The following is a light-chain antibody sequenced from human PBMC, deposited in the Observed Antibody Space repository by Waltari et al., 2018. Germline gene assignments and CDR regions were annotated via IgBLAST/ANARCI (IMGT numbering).Light chain of an antibody. V-gene: IGKV2-28*01. Sequence: DIVMTQSPLSLPVTPGEPASISCRSSQSLLHSNGYNYLDWYLQKLGQSPQLLIYLGSNRASGVPDRFSGSGSGTDFTLKISREEAEDVGVYYCMQALQTPLTFGPGTKVDIK. CDR3: MQALQTPLT. CDR1: QSLLHSNGYNY. J-gene: IGKJ3*01. CDR2: LGS.